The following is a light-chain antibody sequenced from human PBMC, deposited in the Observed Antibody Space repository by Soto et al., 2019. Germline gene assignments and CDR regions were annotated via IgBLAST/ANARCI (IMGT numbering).Light chain of an antibody. CDR1: QSIFYSSNSKNY. CDR3: QQYYTTPYT. J-gene: IGKJ2*01. Sequence: DIVMTQSPDSLAVSLAERATIDCKSSQSIFYSSNSKNYLAWYQQKPGQPPKLLIYCASTRDSGVPDRFSGSGSGADFTLTISSLQAEDVAVYYCQQYYTTPYTFGQGTKLEIK. CDR2: CAS. V-gene: IGKV4-1*01.